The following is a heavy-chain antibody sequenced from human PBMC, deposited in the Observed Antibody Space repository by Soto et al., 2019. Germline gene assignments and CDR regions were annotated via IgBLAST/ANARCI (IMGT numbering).Heavy chain of an antibody. Sequence: EVQLVESGGGLVQPGGSLRLSCAASGLTFSSYWMHWVRQVPGKGLVWVSRVNSDGRFTTYADSVKGRFTISRDNAKNTLYLQMNSLRAEDTALYYCVRETPSVDHYYFYMDVWGKGTTVTVSS. CDR2: VNSDGRFT. CDR3: VRETPSVDHYYFYMDV. CDR1: GLTFSSYW. J-gene: IGHJ6*03. D-gene: IGHD2-2*01. V-gene: IGHV3-74*01.